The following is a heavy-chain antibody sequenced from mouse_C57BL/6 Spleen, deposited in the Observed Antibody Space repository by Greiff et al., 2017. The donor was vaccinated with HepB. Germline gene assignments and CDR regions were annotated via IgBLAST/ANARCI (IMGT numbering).Heavy chain of an antibody. CDR3: ARGRDVGY. CDR1: GYTFTSYW. J-gene: IGHJ2*01. CDR2: IDPSDSYT. V-gene: IGHV1-69*01. Sequence: VQLQQPGAELVMPGASVKLSCKASGYTFTSYWMHWVKQRPGQGLEWIGEIDPSDSYTNYNQKFKGKSTLTVAKSSSTAYMQLSSLTSEDSAVYYCARGRDVGYWGQGTTLTVSS. D-gene: IGHD3-3*01.